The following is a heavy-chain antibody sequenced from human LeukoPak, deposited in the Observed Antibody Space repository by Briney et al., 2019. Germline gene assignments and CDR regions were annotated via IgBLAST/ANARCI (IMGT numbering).Heavy chain of an antibody. V-gene: IGHV3-30*18. J-gene: IGHJ4*02. Sequence: SGGSLRLSCAASGFTFSSYGMHWVRQAPGKGLEWVAVISYDGSNKYYADSVKGRFTISRDNSKNTLYLQMNSLRAEDTAVYYCAKDGHSPYYDILTGFDYWGQGTLVTVSS. CDR2: ISYDGSNK. CDR3: AKDGHSPYYDILTGFDY. CDR1: GFTFSSYG. D-gene: IGHD3-9*01.